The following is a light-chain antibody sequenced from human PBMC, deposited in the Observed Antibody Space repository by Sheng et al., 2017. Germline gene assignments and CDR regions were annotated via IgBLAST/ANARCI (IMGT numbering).Light chain of an antibody. V-gene: IGKV1-33*01. CDR2: DAS. CDR3: QQYDSLPPT. Sequence: DIQMTQSPSTLSASVGDRVTITCQASQDISNFLNWFQQKPGKAPKLLIYDASNLETGVPSRFSGSGSGTDFTFTITSLQPEDIAAYYCQQYDSLPPTFGQGTRLDIK. J-gene: IGKJ5*01. CDR1: QDISNF.